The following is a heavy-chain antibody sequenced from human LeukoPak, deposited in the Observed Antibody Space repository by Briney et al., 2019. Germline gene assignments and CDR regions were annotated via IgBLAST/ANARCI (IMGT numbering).Heavy chain of an antibody. CDR1: GYTFTGYY. V-gene: IGHV1-2*02. CDR3: ARDQETHDYSNYVWFDP. D-gene: IGHD4-11*01. Sequence: ASVKVSCKASGYTFTGYYMHWVRQAPGQGLEWMGWINPNSGGTNYAQKFQGRVTMTRDTSISTAYMELSRLRSDDTAVYYCARDQETHDYSNYVWFDPWGQGTLVTVSS. CDR2: INPNSGGT. J-gene: IGHJ5*02.